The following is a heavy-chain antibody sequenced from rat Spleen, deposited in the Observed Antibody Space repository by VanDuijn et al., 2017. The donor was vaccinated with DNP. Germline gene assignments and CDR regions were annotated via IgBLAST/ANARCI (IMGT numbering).Heavy chain of an antibody. CDR3: ARDLRSYDY. V-gene: IGHV5S13*01. CDR2: ISSGGDRT. CDR1: GFTFSNYG. Sequence: EVQLVESGGGLVQPGGSLTLSCAASGFTFSNYGMAWVRQAPKKGLEWVATISSGGDRTYYRVSVKGRFTISRDNAKGTLYLQMNSLRSEDTATYYCARDLRSYDYWGQGVMVTVSS. J-gene: IGHJ2*01. D-gene: IGHD1-3*01.